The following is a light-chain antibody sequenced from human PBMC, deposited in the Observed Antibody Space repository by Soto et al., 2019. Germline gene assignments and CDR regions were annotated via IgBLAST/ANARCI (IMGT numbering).Light chain of an antibody. Sequence: QSVLTQPASVSGSPGQSITISCAGTSSDVGGYKYVSWYQQNPGKAPKLIIYEVSRRPSGVSHRFSGSKSGNTASLTISGLDADDEADYCCCSATSTSTLYVFGSGTKLTVL. J-gene: IGLJ1*01. CDR1: SSDVGGYKY. CDR3: CSATSTSTLYV. CDR2: EVS. V-gene: IGLV2-14*01.